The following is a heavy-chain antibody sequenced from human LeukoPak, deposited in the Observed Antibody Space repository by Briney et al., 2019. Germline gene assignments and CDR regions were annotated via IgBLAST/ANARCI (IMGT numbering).Heavy chain of an antibody. V-gene: IGHV1-18*01. CDR1: GYTFTSYG. CDR2: ISAYNGNT. CDR3: ARYQDTAMETYYFDY. Sequence: ASVKVSCKASGYTFTSYGISWVRQAPGQGLEWMGWISAYNGNTNYAQKLQGRVTMTTDTSTSTAYMELRSLRSDDTAVYYRARYQDTAMETYYFDYWGQGTLVTVSS. D-gene: IGHD5-18*01. J-gene: IGHJ4*02.